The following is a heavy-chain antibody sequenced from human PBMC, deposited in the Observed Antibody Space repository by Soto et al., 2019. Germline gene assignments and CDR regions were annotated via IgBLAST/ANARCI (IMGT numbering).Heavy chain of an antibody. D-gene: IGHD3-10*01. J-gene: IGHJ3*02. CDR1: GFTFSDHH. V-gene: IGHV3-72*01. CDR2: TRNKANNYTT. CDR3: ARGSNRMVRGVTDAFDI. Sequence: EVQLVESGGGLVQPGGSLRLSCAASGFTFSDHHMDWVRQAPGKGLEYVGRTRNKANNYTTEYAASVKGRFTISRDDSKNSLYLQMNSLKTEDTAVYYCARGSNRMVRGVTDAFDIWGQGTMVTVSS.